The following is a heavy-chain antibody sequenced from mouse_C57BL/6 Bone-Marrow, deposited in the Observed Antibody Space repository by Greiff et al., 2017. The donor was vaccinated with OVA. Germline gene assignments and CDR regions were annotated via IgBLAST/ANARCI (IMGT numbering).Heavy chain of an antibody. Sequence: VQLQQPGAELVKPGASVKMSCKASGYTFTDYYMNWVKQSHGKSLEWIGVINPYNGGTSYNQKFKGKATLTVDKSSSTAYMELNSLTSEDSAVYYCARSTAWFAYWGQGTLVTVSA. CDR2: INPYNGGT. CDR3: ARSTAWFAY. CDR1: GYTFTDYY. V-gene: IGHV1-19*01. J-gene: IGHJ3*01.